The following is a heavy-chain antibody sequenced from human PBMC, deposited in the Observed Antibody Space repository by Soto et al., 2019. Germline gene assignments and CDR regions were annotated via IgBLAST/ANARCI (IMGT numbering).Heavy chain of an antibody. V-gene: IGHV4-39*07. J-gene: IGHJ5*02. Sequence: PSETLSLTFTVSGGSISSSSYFWGWIRQPPGKGLEWIGSIYYSGSTNYNPSLKSRVTISVDTSKNQFSLKLSSVTAADTAVYYCARKDYYDSSGLNPWGQGTLVTVSS. CDR2: IYYSGST. D-gene: IGHD3-22*01. CDR3: ARKDYYDSSGLNP. CDR1: GGSISSSSYF.